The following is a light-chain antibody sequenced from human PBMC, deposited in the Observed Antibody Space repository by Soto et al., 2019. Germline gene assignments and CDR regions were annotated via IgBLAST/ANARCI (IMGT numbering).Light chain of an antibody. CDR3: QVWDSGSAHVV. Sequence: SYELTQPPSVSVAPGKTASISCGGNDIGSKGVHWYQQKPGQAPVLVIYSDTDLPPVITERFSGSNSANLATLTISRVEAGDEADYYCQVWDSGSAHVVFGGETKLTVL. V-gene: IGLV3-21*01. CDR2: SDT. CDR1: DIGSKG. J-gene: IGLJ2*01.